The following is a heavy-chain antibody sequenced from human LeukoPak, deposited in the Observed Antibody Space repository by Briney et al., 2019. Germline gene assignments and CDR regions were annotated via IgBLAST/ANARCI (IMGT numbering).Heavy chain of an antibody. CDR2: IYTSGST. V-gene: IGHV4-4*07. CDR3: ARDSGSYYARAAEGFRT. CDR1: GGSISSYY. J-gene: IGHJ4*02. D-gene: IGHD1-26*01. Sequence: PSETLSLTCTVSGGSISSYYWSWIRQPAGKGLEWIGRIYTSGSTNYNPSLKSRVTMSVDTSKDQFSLKLSSVTAADTAVYYCARDSGSYYARAAEGFRTWGQGTLVTVSS.